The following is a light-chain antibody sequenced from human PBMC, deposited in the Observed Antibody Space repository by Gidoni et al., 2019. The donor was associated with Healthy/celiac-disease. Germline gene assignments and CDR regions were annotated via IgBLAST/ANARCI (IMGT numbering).Light chain of an antibody. CDR2: DAS. CDR3: QQRSNWPPRVT. CDR1: QSVSSY. J-gene: IGKJ4*01. Sequence: ETVLTQSPATLSLSPGERATLSCRASQSVSSYLAWYQQKPGQAPRLLIYDASNRATGIPARFSGSGSGTDFTLTISSLEPEDFAVYYCQQRSNWPPRVTFGGXTKVDIK. V-gene: IGKV3-11*01.